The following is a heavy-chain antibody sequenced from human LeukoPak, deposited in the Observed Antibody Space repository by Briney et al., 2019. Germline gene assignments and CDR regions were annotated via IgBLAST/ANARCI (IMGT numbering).Heavy chain of an antibody. Sequence: SETLSLTCTVSGGSISSTNYYWGWIRQPPGKGLEWIGYIYYSGSTNYNPSLKSRVTISVDTSKNQFSLKLSSVTAADTAVYYCARDRYQLLWSFDIWGQGTMVTVSS. CDR3: ARDRYQLLWSFDI. J-gene: IGHJ3*02. V-gene: IGHV4-61*01. D-gene: IGHD2-2*01. CDR1: GGSISSTNYY. CDR2: IYYSGST.